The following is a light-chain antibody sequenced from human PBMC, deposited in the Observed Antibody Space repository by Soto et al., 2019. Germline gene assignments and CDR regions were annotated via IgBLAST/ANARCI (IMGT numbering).Light chain of an antibody. J-gene: IGKJ1*01. CDR3: QQRSNWPPTWT. CDR2: DAS. Sequence: EIVLTQSPATLSLSPGERATLSCRASQSVSRYLAWYQHKPGQAPRLLNYDASKRATGIPARFSGSGSGTDFTRTNSSLEPEDFAVYYCQQRSNWPPTWTFGQGTREEIK. CDR1: QSVSRY. V-gene: IGKV3-11*01.